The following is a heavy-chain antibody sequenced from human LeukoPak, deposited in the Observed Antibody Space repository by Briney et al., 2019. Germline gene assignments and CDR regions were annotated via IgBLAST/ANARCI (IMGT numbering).Heavy chain of an antibody. V-gene: IGHV4-34*01. J-gene: IGHJ6*02. CDR1: GGSFSGYY. D-gene: IGHD5-18*01. CDR3: ASQDASGYSYGSGLSMDV. CDR2: INHSGST. Sequence: ASETLSLTCAVYGGSFSGYYWSWIRQPPGKGLEWIGEINHSGSTNYNPSLKSRVTISVDTSKNQFSLKLSSVTAADTAVYYCASQDASGYSYGSGLSMDVWGQGTTVTVSS.